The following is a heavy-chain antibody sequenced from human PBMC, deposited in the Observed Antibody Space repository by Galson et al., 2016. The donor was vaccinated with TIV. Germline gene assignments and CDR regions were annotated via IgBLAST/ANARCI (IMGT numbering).Heavy chain of an antibody. CDR3: ARLTPCGGDCYYFDY. CDR2: IIPISAIA. J-gene: IGHJ4*02. Sequence: SVKVSCKASGGTFDNYPITWVRQAPGQGPEWMGGIIPISAIADNAQKFQGRISITADESTSTAYMELSSLRSEDTAVYYCARLTPCGGDCYYFDYWGQGTLVTVSS. V-gene: IGHV1-69*13. CDR1: GGTFDNYP. D-gene: IGHD2-21*02.